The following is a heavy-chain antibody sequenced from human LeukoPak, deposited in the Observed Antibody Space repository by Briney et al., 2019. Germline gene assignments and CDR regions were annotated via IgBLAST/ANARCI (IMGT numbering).Heavy chain of an antibody. D-gene: IGHD6-13*01. V-gene: IGHV3-53*01. CDR2: IYSGGTT. CDR1: GFTFSSYS. CDR3: ASLYSSSWYVDY. J-gene: IGHJ4*02. Sequence: GGSLRLSCAASGFTFSSYSMNWVRQAPGKGLEWVSVIYSGGTTKYADSVKGRFTISRDNSKNTLNLQMSSLRAEDTAVYYCASLYSSSWYVDYWGQGTLVTVSS.